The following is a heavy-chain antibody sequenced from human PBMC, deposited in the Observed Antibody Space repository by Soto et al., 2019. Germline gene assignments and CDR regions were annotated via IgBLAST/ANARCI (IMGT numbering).Heavy chain of an antibody. D-gene: IGHD3-16*01. Sequence: QVQLVQSGAEVKKPGASVKVSCKASGYTFSSYGISWVRQAPGQGLEWMGWISAYNGNTNYAQNHQGKVTVHTDASTSTAYKELRSLRSGDTAVYYCAPGGWEFDPWGQGTLVTVSS. CDR1: GYTFSSYG. CDR2: ISAYNGNT. V-gene: IGHV1-18*01. J-gene: IGHJ5*02. CDR3: APGGWEFDP.